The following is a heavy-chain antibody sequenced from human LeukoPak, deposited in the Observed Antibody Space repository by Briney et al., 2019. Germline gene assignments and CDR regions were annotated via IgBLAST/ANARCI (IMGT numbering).Heavy chain of an antibody. V-gene: IGHV3-21*01. CDR2: ISSSSSYI. CDR1: GFTFSSYS. J-gene: IGHJ3*02. CDR3: ARGEYSSGWHDAFDI. Sequence: PGRSLRLSCAASGFTFSSYSMNWVRQAPGKGLEWVSSISSSSSYIYYADSVKGRFTISRDNAKNSLYLQMNSLRAEDTAVYYCARGEYSSGWHDAFDIWGQGTMVTVSS. D-gene: IGHD6-19*01.